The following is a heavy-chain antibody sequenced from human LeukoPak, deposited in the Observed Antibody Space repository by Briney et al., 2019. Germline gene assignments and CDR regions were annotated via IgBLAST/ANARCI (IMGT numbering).Heavy chain of an antibody. CDR2: IRGSGDIT. CDR1: GFTFSNYW. J-gene: IGHJ4*02. D-gene: IGHD6-6*01. CDR3: AKGRVFESILDC. V-gene: IGHV3-23*01. Sequence: GGSLRLSCAASGFTFSNYWMSWVRQAPGKGLEWVSGIRGSGDITYYADSVKGRFTISRDNSENTLHLQMNSLTVGDTAVYYCAKGRVFESILDCWGQGVLVTVSS.